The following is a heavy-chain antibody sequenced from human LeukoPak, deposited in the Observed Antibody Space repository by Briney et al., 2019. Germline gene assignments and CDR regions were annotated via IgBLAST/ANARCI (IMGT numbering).Heavy chain of an antibody. D-gene: IGHD6-6*01. J-gene: IGHJ4*02. V-gene: IGHV3-21*01. CDR1: GFTFTNYT. Sequence: PGGSLRLSCAASGFTFTNYTMNWVRQAPGKGLEWVSSISSSNNYIYYADSVKGRFTISRDNAKNSLYLQMNSLRAEDTAVYYCARSVAARPRYFDYWGQGTLVTVSS. CDR2: ISSSNNYI. CDR3: ARSVAARPRYFDY.